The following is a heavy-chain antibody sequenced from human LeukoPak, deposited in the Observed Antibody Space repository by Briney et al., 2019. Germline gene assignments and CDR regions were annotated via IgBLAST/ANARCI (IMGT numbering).Heavy chain of an antibody. J-gene: IGHJ6*02. Sequence: SETLSLTCTVSGGSISSYYWSWIRQPPGKGLEWIGHIYYSGSSNYNPSLKNRVTISVDTAKTQFSLKLSSGTAADAAVYYCARHGGGGVPIHYYDYYSMDVWGQGTTVTVSS. CDR3: ARHGGGGVPIHYYDYYSMDV. V-gene: IGHV4-59*08. CDR2: IYYSGSS. D-gene: IGHD2-8*02. CDR1: GGSISSYY.